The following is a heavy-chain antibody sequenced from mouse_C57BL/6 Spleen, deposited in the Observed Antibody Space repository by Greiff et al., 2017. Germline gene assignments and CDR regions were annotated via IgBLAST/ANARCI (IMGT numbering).Heavy chain of an antibody. CDR1: GYTFTSYG. D-gene: IGHD2-4*01. CDR3: ARGYDYENSYYFDY. CDR2: IYPRSGNT. J-gene: IGHJ2*01. Sequence: QVQLQQSGAELARPGASVKLSCKASGYTFTSYGISWVQQRTGQGLEWIGEIYPRSGNTYYNEKFKGKVTLTADKSTGKAYRELRSLTSEDCAVYFCARGYDYENSYYFDYWGQGTTLTVSS. V-gene: IGHV1-81*01.